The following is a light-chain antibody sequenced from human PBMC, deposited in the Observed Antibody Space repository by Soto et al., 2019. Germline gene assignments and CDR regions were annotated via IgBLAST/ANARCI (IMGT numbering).Light chain of an antibody. Sequence: DIQMTQSPSSLSASVGDRVTITCRASQSISSYLNWYQQKPGKAPKLLIYDASSLESGVPSRFSGSGSGTEFTLTISSLQPEDFATYYCQQANSFPITFGQGTRLEIK. CDR3: QQANSFPIT. V-gene: IGKV1-39*01. CDR1: QSISSY. J-gene: IGKJ5*01. CDR2: DAS.